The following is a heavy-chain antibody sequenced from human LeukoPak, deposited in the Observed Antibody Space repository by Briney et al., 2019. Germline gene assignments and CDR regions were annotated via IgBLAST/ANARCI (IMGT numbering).Heavy chain of an antibody. CDR3: ARDRVRYYFDY. CDR2: ISDSSSYT. V-gene: IGHV3-11*05. CDR1: GFTFSDYY. J-gene: IGHJ4*02. D-gene: IGHD3-3*01. Sequence: GGSLRLSCAASGFTFSDYYMSWIRQAPGKGLEWISYISDSSSYTNYADSVKGRFTISRDNAKNSLYLQMNSLRAEDTAVYYCARDRVRYYFDYWGQGTLVSVSS.